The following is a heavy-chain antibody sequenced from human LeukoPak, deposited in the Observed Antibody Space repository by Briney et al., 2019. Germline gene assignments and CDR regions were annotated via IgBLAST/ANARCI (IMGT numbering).Heavy chain of an antibody. CDR1: GFTFSSYS. CDR2: ISSSSSYI. CDR3: ARGSYSSFDY. D-gene: IGHD1-26*01. V-gene: IGHV3-21*01. J-gene: IGHJ4*02. Sequence: AGGSLRLSCAASGFTFSSYSMNWVRQAPGKGLEWVSSISSSSSYIYYADTVKGRFTISRDNAKNSLYLQMNSLRAEDTAVYYCARGSYSSFDYWGQGTLVTVSS.